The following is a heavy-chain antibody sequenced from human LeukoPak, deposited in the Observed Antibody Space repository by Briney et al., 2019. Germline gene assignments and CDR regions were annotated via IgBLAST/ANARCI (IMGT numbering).Heavy chain of an antibody. D-gene: IGHD3-10*01. J-gene: IGHJ5*02. CDR3: AKDHSGSYYPNWFDP. CDR2: ISYDESNK. V-gene: IGHV3-30*18. CDR1: RFIFSSYG. Sequence: PGGSLRLSCAAYRFIFSSYGMHWVRQAPGKGLEWVAVISYDESNKYYADSVKGRFTISRDNSKNTLYLQMNCLRAEDTAVYYCAKDHSGSYYPNWFDPWGQGTRVTVSS.